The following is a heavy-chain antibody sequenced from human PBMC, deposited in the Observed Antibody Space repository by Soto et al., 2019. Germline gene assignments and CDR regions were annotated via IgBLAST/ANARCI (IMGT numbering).Heavy chain of an antibody. CDR3: GRWPLEVYAIWGYDY. V-gene: IGHV3-11*01. CDR1: GFTFSDYY. D-gene: IGHD2-8*01. Sequence: TGGSLILSCAASGFTFSDYYMSWIRQAPGKGLEWVSYISSSGSTIYYADSVKGRFTISRDNAKNSLYLQMNSLRAEDTAVYYCGRWPLEVYAIWGYDYWGQGTLVTVSS. J-gene: IGHJ4*02. CDR2: ISSSGSTI.